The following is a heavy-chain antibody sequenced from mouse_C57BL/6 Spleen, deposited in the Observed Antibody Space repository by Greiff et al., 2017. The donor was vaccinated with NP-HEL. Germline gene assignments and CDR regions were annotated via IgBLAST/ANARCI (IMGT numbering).Heavy chain of an antibody. CDR3: ARRGGSSYFDY. V-gene: IGHV1-61*01. Sequence: QVHVKQPGAELVRPGSSVKLSCKASGYTFTSYWMDWVKQRPGQGLEWIGNIYPSDSETHYNQKFKDKATLTVDKSSSTAYMQLSSLTSEDSAVYYCARRGGSSYFDYWGQGTTLTVSS. CDR1: GYTFTSYW. CDR2: IYPSDSET. J-gene: IGHJ2*01. D-gene: IGHD1-1*01.